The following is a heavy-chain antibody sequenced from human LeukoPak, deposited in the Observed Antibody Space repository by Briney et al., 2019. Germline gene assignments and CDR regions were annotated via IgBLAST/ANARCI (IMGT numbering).Heavy chain of an antibody. CDR2: MSSGGGTI. D-gene: IGHD4-17*01. Sequence: GGSLRLSCAASGFTFSSYEMNWVRQAPGKGREWVSYMSSGGGTIYYADFVKGRFTISRDNAKNSLYLQMISLRAEDTAVYYCARGQLRAHDYWGLGTLVTVSS. V-gene: IGHV3-48*03. CDR1: GFTFSSYE. J-gene: IGHJ4*02. CDR3: ARGQLRAHDY.